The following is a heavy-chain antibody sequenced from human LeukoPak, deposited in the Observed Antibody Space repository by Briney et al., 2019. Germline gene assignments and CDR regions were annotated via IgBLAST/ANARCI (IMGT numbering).Heavy chain of an antibody. CDR1: GYTFTGYY. CDR3: ARDFSSTGDSVRRSSYYYYYGMDV. CDR2: INPSGGST. J-gene: IGHJ6*02. D-gene: IGHD7-27*01. Sequence: GASVKVSCKTSGYTFTGYYMHWVRQAPGQGLEWMGIINPSGGSTSYAQKFQGRVTMTRDTSTSTVYMELSSLRSEDTAVYYCARDFSSTGDSVRRSSYYYYYGMDVWGQGTTVTVSS. V-gene: IGHV1-46*01.